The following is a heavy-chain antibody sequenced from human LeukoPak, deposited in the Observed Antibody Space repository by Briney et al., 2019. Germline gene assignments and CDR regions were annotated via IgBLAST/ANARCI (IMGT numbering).Heavy chain of an antibody. CDR1: GGSISSYY. CDR3: ARGDYYYYYYMDV. CDR2: IYYSGST. D-gene: IGHD3-16*01. V-gene: IGHV4-59*01. J-gene: IGHJ6*03. Sequence: SETLSLTCTVSGGSISSYYWSWIRQPPGKGLEWIGYIYYSGSTKYNPSLKSRVTISVDTSKNQFSLKLSSVTAADTAVYYCARGDYYYYYYMDVWGKGTTVTASS.